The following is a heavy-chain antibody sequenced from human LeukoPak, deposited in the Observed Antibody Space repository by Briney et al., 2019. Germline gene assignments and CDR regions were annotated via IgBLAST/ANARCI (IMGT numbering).Heavy chain of an antibody. D-gene: IGHD6-19*01. CDR3: ARAGYRAVAGFDY. CDR1: GYTFTRSF. CDR2: INHNSGVT. J-gene: IGHJ4*02. V-gene: IGHV1-2*06. Sequence: ASVKVSCKASGYTFTRSFMHWVRQAPGQGLEWMGRINHNSGVTNHAQKFQGRVTMTRDTSISTAYMELSRLRSDDTAVYYCARAGYRAVAGFDYWGQGTLVTVSS.